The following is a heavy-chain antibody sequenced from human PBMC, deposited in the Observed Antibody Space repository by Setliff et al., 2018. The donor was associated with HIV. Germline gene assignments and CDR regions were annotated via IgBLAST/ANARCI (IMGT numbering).Heavy chain of an antibody. Sequence: SETLSLTCTVSGGSMSTYYWSWIRQPPGKGLEWIGYIYTSGSTNYNPSLRSRVTISVDTSKNQFSLKLRSVTAADTAVYYCARGLIVGATTGYYYYYMDVWGKGTTVTVSS. V-gene: IGHV4-4*08. CDR3: ARGLIVGATTGYYYYYMDV. D-gene: IGHD1-26*01. CDR1: GGSMSTYY. CDR2: IYTSGST. J-gene: IGHJ6*03.